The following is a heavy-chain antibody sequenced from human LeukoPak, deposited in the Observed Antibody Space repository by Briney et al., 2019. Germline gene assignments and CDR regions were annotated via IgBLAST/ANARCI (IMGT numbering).Heavy chain of an antibody. Sequence: SGKVSCKASGGTFTSCAISWVRQAPGQGLEWMGGIIPIFGTAKYAQKFQGRGTITTDESTSTAYMQLSSLRTEDTAVYYCSSTVVTGYYYYYDMDVWGKGTTVTVSS. CDR2: IIPIFGTA. D-gene: IGHD2-21*02. CDR3: SSTVVTGYYYYYDMDV. CDR1: GGTFTSCA. V-gene: IGHV1-69*05. J-gene: IGHJ6*03.